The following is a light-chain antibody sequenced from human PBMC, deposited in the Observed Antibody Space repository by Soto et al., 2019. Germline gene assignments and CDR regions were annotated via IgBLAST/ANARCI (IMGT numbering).Light chain of an antibody. Sequence: QSVLTQPPSVSGAPGQRVTISCTGSSSNIGAGYDVHWYQQLPGTAPQLLIYGNSKRPSGVPDRFSGSKSGTSASLAITGLQAEDEADYYCVLYMGSGIWVFGGGTKLTVL. CDR2: GNS. CDR3: VLYMGSGIWV. J-gene: IGLJ3*02. CDR1: SSNIGAGYD. V-gene: IGLV1-40*01.